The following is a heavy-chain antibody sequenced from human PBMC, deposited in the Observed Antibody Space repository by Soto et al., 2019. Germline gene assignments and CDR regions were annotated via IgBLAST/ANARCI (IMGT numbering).Heavy chain of an antibody. D-gene: IGHD1-1*01. CDR3: ARGAEPYYYGMDV. V-gene: IGHV4-59*01. J-gene: IGHJ6*02. CDR1: GGSISSYY. Sequence: QVQLQESGPGLVKPSETLSLTCTVSGGSISSYYWSWIRQPPGKGLEWIGYIYYSGCTNYNPSLKSRVTISVDTSKNQFSLKLSSVTAADTAVYYCARGAEPYYYGMDVWGQGTTVTVSS. CDR2: IYYSGCT.